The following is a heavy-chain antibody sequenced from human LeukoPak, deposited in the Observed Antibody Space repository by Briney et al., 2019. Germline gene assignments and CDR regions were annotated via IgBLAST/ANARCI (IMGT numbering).Heavy chain of an antibody. CDR1: GGSISSYY. V-gene: IGHV4-59*01. Sequence: PSETLSLTCTVSGGSISSYYWSWIRQPPGKGLEWIGYIYYSGSINYNPSLKSRVTISVDTSKNQFSLKLRSVTAADTAVYYCARVTGYVIEDNFDYWGQGTLVTVSP. CDR3: ARVTGYVIEDNFDY. D-gene: IGHD2-15*01. CDR2: IYYSGSI. J-gene: IGHJ4*02.